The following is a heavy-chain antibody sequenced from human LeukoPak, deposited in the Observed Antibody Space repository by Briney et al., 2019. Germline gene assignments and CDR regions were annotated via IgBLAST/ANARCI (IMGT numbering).Heavy chain of an antibody. Sequence: ASVRVSCKASGYTFTNHYIHWVRQPPGHGLEWMGWINPNRGDTNYAQKFQGRVTMTRDTSISTAFMELTRLTSDDTAVYYCTRDLLGFATTPLSDWGQGTPVTVSS. CDR2: INPNRGDT. CDR3: TRDLLGFATTPLSD. V-gene: IGHV1-2*02. D-gene: IGHD4-17*01. J-gene: IGHJ4*02. CDR1: GYTFTNHY.